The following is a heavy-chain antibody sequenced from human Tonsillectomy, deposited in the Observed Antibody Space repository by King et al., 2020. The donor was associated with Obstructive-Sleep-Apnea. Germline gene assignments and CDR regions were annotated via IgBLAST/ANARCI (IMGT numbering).Heavy chain of an antibody. Sequence: QLVQSGAEEKKPGASVKVSCKASGYTFTSYGISWVRQAPGQGLEWMGWISGYNGNTNYVQKFQGRVTMTTNTSTSTAYMELRSLRSDDTAVFYCARASNYDILTGDYWGQGTLVTVSS. CDR1: GYTFTSYG. CDR2: ISGYNGNT. V-gene: IGHV1-18*01. CDR3: ARASNYDILTGDY. D-gene: IGHD3-9*01. J-gene: IGHJ4*02.